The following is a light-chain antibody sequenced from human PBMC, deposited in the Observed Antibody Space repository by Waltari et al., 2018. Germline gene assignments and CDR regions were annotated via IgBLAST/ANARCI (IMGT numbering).Light chain of an antibody. Sequence: NFMLTQPHSVSESPGKTVTISCTRSSGRIARNYVQGYQQRPGSAPTTVIYEDNQRPSGVPDRFSGSIDSSSNSASLTISGLKTEDEADYYCQSYDSSNVVFGGGTKLTVL. CDR3: QSYDSSNVV. V-gene: IGLV6-57*03. J-gene: IGLJ2*01. CDR2: EDN. CDR1: SGRIARNY.